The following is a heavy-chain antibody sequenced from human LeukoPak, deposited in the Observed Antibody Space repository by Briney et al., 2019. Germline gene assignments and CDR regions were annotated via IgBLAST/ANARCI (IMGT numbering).Heavy chain of an antibody. J-gene: IGHJ5*02. Sequence: SETLSLTCTVSGGSISSYYWSWIRQPPGKGLEWIGYIYYSGSTNYNPSLKSRVTISVDTSKNQFSLKLSYVTAADTAVYYCARFSMVRGEGGNWFDPWGQGTLVTVSS. V-gene: IGHV4-59*01. CDR1: GGSISSYY. D-gene: IGHD3-10*01. CDR3: ARFSMVRGEGGNWFDP. CDR2: IYYSGST.